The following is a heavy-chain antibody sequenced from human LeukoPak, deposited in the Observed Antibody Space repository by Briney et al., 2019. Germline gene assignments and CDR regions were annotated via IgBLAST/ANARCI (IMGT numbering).Heavy chain of an antibody. CDR1: GFNFHYYA. V-gene: IGHV3-30*04. J-gene: IGHJ4*02. CDR2: ISYDGSNK. Sequence: QSGGSLRLSCAASGFNFHYYAMHWVRQAPGKGLEWLAVISYDGSNKYYADSVKGRFTISRDNSKNTLYLQMNSLRAEDTAVYYCARGTVILDYWGQGTLVTVSS. D-gene: IGHD4-17*01. CDR3: ARGTVILDY.